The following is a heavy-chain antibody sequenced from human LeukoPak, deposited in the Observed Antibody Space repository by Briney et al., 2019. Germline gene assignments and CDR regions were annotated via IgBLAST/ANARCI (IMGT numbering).Heavy chain of an antibody. CDR1: GFTFSSYG. J-gene: IGHJ4*02. CDR2: IWYDGSNK. Sequence: GGPLRLSCAASGFTFSSYGMHWVRQAPGKGLEWVAVIWYDGSNKYYADSVKGRFTISRDNSKNTLYLQMNSLRAEDTAVYYCARDNKWFGELLYDYWGQGTLVTVSS. V-gene: IGHV3-33*01. D-gene: IGHD3-10*01. CDR3: ARDNKWFGELLYDY.